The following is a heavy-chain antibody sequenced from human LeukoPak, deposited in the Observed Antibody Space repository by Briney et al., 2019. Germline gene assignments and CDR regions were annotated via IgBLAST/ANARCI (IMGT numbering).Heavy chain of an antibody. CDR3: ARTTVHYYYGMDV. CDR1: GFTFSSYD. V-gene: IGHV3-13*01. J-gene: IGHJ6*02. CDR2: IGTAGDT. D-gene: IGHD4-17*01. Sequence: GRSLRLSCAASGFTFSSYDMHWVRQATGKGLEWVSAIGTAGDTYYPGSVKGRFTISRENAKNSLYLQMNSLRAGDTAVYYCARTTVHYYYGMDVWGQGTTVTVSS.